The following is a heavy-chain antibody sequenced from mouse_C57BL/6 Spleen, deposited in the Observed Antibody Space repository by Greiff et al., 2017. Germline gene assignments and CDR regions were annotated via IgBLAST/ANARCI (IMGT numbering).Heavy chain of an antibody. CDR3: AREDDYSFAY. D-gene: IGHD2-4*01. CDR1: GFTFSSYA. V-gene: IGHV5-4*01. Sequence: EVKLQESGGGLVKPGGSLKLSCAASGFTFSSYAMSWVRQTPEKRLEWVATISDGGSYTYYPDNVKGRFTISRDNAKNNLYLQMSHLKSEDTAMYYCAREDDYSFAYWGQGTLVTVSA. CDR2: ISDGGSYT. J-gene: IGHJ3*01.